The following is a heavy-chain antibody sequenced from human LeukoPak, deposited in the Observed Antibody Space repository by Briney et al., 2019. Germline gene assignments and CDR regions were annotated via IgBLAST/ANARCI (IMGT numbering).Heavy chain of an antibody. Sequence: ASVKVSCKASGYTFTSYGISWVRQAPGQGLEWIGWISAYNGNTNYAQKLQGRVTMTTDTSTSTAYMELRSLRSDDTAVYYCARDPTPYCSSTSCYLLYFDYWGQGTLVTVSS. CDR3: ARDPTPYCSSTSCYLLYFDY. D-gene: IGHD2-2*01. J-gene: IGHJ4*02. V-gene: IGHV1-18*01. CDR1: GYTFTSYG. CDR2: ISAYNGNT.